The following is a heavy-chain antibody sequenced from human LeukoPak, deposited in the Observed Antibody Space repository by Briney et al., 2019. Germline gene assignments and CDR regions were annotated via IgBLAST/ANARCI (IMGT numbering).Heavy chain of an antibody. CDR2: INSDGSST. V-gene: IGHV3-74*01. J-gene: IGHJ5*02. Sequence: GGSLRLSCAASGFTFSSYWRHWVRQAPGKGLVWVSRINSDGSSTSYAYSVKGRFTISRDNAKNTLYLQMNSLRAEETAVYYCAKDSLGSSSKNWFDPWGQGTLVTVSS. CDR1: GFTFSSYW. D-gene: IGHD6-13*01. CDR3: AKDSLGSSSKNWFDP.